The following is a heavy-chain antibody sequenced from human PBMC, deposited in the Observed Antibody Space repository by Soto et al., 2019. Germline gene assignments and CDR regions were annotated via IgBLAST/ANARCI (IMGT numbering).Heavy chain of an antibody. D-gene: IGHD2-15*01. CDR1: GYTFINYG. CDR2: ITPYNGNT. CDR3: GKGEGFLDY. J-gene: IGHJ4*02. V-gene: IGHV1-18*01. Sequence: QVQLVQSGAEVKKPGASVKVSCKASGYTFINYGITWVRQAPGQGLEWMGWITPYNGNTNYAQKLQGRVTMTTDTSTSPAYMELRSLSSDDTAVYYCGKGEGFLDYWGQGTLVTVSS.